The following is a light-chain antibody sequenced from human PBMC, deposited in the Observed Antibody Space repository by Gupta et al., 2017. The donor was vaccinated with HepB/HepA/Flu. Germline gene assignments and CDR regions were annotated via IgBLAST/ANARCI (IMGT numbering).Light chain of an antibody. Sequence: DIDMTQSPDFLAVSLGERATINCKSSQSLLYISNNKNYVAWYQQKPGQPTKLLIYWASTRESGVPERFRGSGSGTNFTLTITSLRVEDVAVYYCQQYNSEVTFGHGTKVDIK. CDR2: WAS. CDR3: QQYNSEVT. CDR1: QSLLYISNNKNY. J-gene: IGKJ3*01. V-gene: IGKV4-1*01.